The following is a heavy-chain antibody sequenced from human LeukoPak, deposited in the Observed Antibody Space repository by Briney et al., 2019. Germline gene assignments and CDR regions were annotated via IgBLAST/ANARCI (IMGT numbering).Heavy chain of an antibody. CDR1: GFTFSSYC. CDR3: AREYSSSWYLWFDP. J-gene: IGHJ5*02. V-gene: IGHV3-33*01. Sequence: GGSLTLSCAASGFTFSSYCRRWVRQPPGKGLEWVAVIWYDGSNKYYADSMKGRFTISKDNSKNTLYLQMKSLRAEDTAVYYCAREYSSSWYLWFDPWGQGTLVTVSS. CDR2: IWYDGSNK. D-gene: IGHD6-13*01.